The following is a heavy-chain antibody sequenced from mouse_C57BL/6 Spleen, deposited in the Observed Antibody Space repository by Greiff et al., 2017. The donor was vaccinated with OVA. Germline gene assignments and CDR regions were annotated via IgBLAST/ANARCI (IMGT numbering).Heavy chain of an antibody. Sequence: EVQLQESGAELVKPGASEKMSCTASGFNIKDYYMHWVKQRTEQGLEWIGRIDPEDGETKYAPKFQGKATITADTSSNTAYLQLSSLTSEDTAVYSCARSGLRQYYCDYWGQGTPLTVSS. CDR1: GFNIKDYY. D-gene: IGHD3-2*02. V-gene: IGHV14-2*01. CDR2: IDPEDGET. CDR3: ARSGLRQYYCDY. J-gene: IGHJ2*01.